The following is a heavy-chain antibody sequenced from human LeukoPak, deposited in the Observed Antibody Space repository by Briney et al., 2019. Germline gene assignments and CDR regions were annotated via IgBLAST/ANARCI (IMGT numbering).Heavy chain of an antibody. V-gene: IGHV3-30-3*01. D-gene: IGHD6-19*01. J-gene: IGHJ4*02. CDR2: ISYDGSNK. CDR1: GFTFSSYA. Sequence: GGSLRLSCAASGFTFSSYAMHWVRQAPGKGLEGVAVISYDGSNKYYADSVKGRFTISRDNSKNTLYLQMNSLRAEDTAVYYCARRAVADDFGDYWGQGTLVIVSS. CDR3: ARRAVADDFGDY.